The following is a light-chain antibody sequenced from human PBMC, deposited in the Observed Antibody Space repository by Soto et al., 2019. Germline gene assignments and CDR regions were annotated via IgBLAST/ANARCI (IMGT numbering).Light chain of an antibody. CDR3: QHYSNWPPT. CDR1: ESVHSN. J-gene: IGKJ3*01. Sequence: EVVMTQSPATLSVSPGERVTLSCRASESVHSNLAWYHQKPGQGPSLLIYYASTRATGVPGRFTGSGSGTEFTLTISSLQSEDFGVYHCQHYSNWPPTFGPGTKVEIK. V-gene: IGKV3-15*01. CDR2: YAS.